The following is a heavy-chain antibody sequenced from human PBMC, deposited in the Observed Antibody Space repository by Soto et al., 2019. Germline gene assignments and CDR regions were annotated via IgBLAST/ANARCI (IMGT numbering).Heavy chain of an antibody. CDR1: GFTFSSYA. V-gene: IGHV3-23*01. D-gene: IGHD1-26*01. CDR2: ISGSGGST. CDR3: AKQLGSIVGATNIPFDY. J-gene: IGHJ4*02. Sequence: EVQLLESGGDLVQPGGSLRLSCAASGFTFSSYAMSWVRQAPGKGLEWVSAISGSGGSTYYADSVKGRFTISRDNSKNTLYLQMNSLRAEDTAVYYCAKQLGSIVGATNIPFDYWGQGTLVTVSS.